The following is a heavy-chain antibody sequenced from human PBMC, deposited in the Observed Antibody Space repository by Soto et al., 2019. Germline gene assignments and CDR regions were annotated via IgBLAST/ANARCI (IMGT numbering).Heavy chain of an antibody. CDR1: GYTFTSYA. Sequence: ASVKVSCKASGYTFTSYAMHWVRQAPGQRLEWMGWINAGNGNTKYSQKFQGRVTITRDTSASTAYMELGSLRSEDTAVYYCARDFLDYDILTGYYQYYYYYGMDVWGQGTTVTVSS. V-gene: IGHV1-3*01. CDR2: INAGNGNT. J-gene: IGHJ6*02. D-gene: IGHD3-9*01. CDR3: ARDFLDYDILTGYYQYYYYYGMDV.